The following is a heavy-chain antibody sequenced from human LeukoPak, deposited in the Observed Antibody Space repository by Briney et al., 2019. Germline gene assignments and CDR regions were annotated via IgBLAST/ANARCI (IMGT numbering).Heavy chain of an antibody. CDR3: ARVVGFSSSWYPNYWYFDL. CDR1: GGSFSGYY. D-gene: IGHD6-13*01. CDR2: INHSGST. Sequence: SETLSLTCAVYGGSFSGYYWSWIRQPPGKGLEWIGEINHSGSTNYNPSLKSRVTISVDTSKNQFSLKLSSVTAADTAVYYCARVVGFSSSWYPNYWYFDLWGRGTLVTVSS. V-gene: IGHV4-34*01. J-gene: IGHJ2*01.